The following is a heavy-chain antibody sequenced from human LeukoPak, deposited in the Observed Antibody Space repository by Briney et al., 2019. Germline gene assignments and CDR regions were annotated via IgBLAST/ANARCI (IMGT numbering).Heavy chain of an antibody. J-gene: IGHJ3*02. Sequence: GGSLRLSCAASGFTFSSYEINWVRQAPGKGLEWLSYISSSGSTVHYADSVRGRFTISRDNAKSSLYVQMNSLRAEDTAIYYCARANLDAFDIWGQGTMVTVSS. V-gene: IGHV3-48*03. CDR3: ARANLDAFDI. CDR1: GFTFSSYE. CDR2: ISSSGSTV.